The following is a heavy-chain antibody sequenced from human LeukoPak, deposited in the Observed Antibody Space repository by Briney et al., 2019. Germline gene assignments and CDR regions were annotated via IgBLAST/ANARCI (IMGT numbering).Heavy chain of an antibody. J-gene: IGHJ4*02. CDR1: EFTFSAYG. Sequence: PGGSLRLSCVASEFTFSAYGMSWVRQAPGTGLEWVSSISSSSTYIYYADSVKGRFTISRDNAKNSLYLQMNSLRAEDTAVYYCAREPTAMILWGQGTLVTVSS. CDR2: ISSSSTYI. D-gene: IGHD5-18*01. CDR3: AREPTAMIL. V-gene: IGHV3-21*01.